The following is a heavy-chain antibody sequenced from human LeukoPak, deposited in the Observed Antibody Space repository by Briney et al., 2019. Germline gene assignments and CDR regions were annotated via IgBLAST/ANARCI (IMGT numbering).Heavy chain of an antibody. CDR3: ARDVGDCFDY. D-gene: IGHD2-15*01. V-gene: IGHV3-30*04. CDR1: GFTFSSYA. CDR2: ISYDGSNK. J-gene: IGHJ4*02. Sequence: GGSLRLSCAASGFTFSSYAMHWVRQAPDKGLEWVAVISYDGSNKYYADSVKGRFTISRDNAKNSLYLQMNSLRAEDTAVYYCARDVGDCFDYWGQGTLVTVSS.